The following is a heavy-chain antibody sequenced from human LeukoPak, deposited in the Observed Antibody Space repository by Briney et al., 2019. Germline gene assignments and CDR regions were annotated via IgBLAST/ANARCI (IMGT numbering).Heavy chain of an antibody. D-gene: IGHD3-10*01. CDR2: IYQSGST. V-gene: IGHV4-30-2*01. Sequence: SETLSLTCAVSGGSISSGGYSWSWIRQPPGKGLEWIGYIYQSGSTYYNPSLKSRVTISVDRSKNQFSLKPSSVTAADTAVYYCARSHYGLDYWGQGTLVTVSS. CDR3: ARSHYGLDY. J-gene: IGHJ4*02. CDR1: GGSISSGGYS.